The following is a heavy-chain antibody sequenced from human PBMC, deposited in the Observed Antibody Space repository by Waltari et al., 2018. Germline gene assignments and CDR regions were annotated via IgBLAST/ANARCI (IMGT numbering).Heavy chain of an antibody. D-gene: IGHD3-3*01. CDR3: ASTPYDFWGGYYKGEYFQH. CDR1: GGSISSGGYS. CDR2: IYHSGST. V-gene: IGHV4-30-2*01. J-gene: IGHJ1*01. Sequence: QLQLQESGSGLVKPSQTLSLTCAVSGGSISSGGYSWSWIRQPPGKGLEWLGYIYHSGSTYFNPALKSRGTMSVDRAKNQFSLKLGSVTAADTAVYYWASTPYDFWGGYYKGEYFQHWGQGTLVTVSS.